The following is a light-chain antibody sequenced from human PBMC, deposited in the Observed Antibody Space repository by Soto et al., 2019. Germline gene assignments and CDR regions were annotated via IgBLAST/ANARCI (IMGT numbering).Light chain of an antibody. CDR2: DVS. CDR1: RSDVGGYNF. V-gene: IGLV2-14*01. J-gene: IGLJ3*02. Sequence: QSVLTQPASVSGSPGQSITISCTGTRSDVGGYNFVSWYQQHSGKAPKLMIYDVSNRPSGVSNRFSGSKSGNTASLTISGLQVEDEADYYCNSYTSSDTWVFGGGTQLTVL. CDR3: NSYTSSDTWV.